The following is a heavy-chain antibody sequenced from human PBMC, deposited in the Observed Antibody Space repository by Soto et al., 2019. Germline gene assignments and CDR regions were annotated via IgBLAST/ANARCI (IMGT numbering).Heavy chain of an antibody. CDR3: ARDSGYSYGPLDY. CDR1: GFTFSIYA. CDR2: ISGSGTSS. V-gene: IGHV3-23*01. Sequence: HPGGSLRLSCAASGFTFSIYAMSWVRQAPGKGLEWVSSISGSGTSSYYADSVKGRFTFSRDNAKNSLYLQMNSLRAEDTAVYYCARDSGYSYGPLDYWGQGTLVTVSS. J-gene: IGHJ4*02. D-gene: IGHD5-18*01.